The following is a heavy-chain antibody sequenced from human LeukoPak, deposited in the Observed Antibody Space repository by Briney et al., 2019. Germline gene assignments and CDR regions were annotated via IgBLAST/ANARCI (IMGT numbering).Heavy chain of an antibody. D-gene: IGHD3-22*01. CDR3: ARNPPNYYDSSGRMGAFDV. Sequence: PETLSHTRVVSGGFISSGGYYWGWIRHPPEKGLEWIGCVHHSGITYYNTSLKSRVTISVDKSKNQFSLELTSLTAADTAVYYCARNPPNYYDSSGRMGAFDVWGQGTMVTVSS. CDR2: VHHSGIT. V-gene: IGHV4-39*01. J-gene: IGHJ3*01. CDR1: GGFISSGGYY.